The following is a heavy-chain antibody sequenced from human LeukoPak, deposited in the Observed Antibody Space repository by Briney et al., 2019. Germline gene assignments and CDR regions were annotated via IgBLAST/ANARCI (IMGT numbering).Heavy chain of an antibody. CDR3: AKDSGDIVGATGWFDP. CDR2: ISGSGGST. Sequence: GGSLRLSCAASGFTFSSYAMSWDRQAPGKGLEWVSAISGSGGSTYYADSVKGRFTISRDNSKNTLYLQMNSLRAEDTAVYYCAKDSGDIVGATGWFDPWGQGTLVTVSS. D-gene: IGHD1-26*01. J-gene: IGHJ5*02. V-gene: IGHV3-23*01. CDR1: GFTFSSYA.